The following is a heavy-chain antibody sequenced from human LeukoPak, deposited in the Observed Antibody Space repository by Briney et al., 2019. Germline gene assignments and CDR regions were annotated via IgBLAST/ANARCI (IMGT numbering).Heavy chain of an antibody. CDR2: IYYSGST. CDR3: ARLPHYYGSGSYYKGAWFDP. Sequence: SETLSLTCTVSGGSISSYYWSWIRQPPGKGLEWIGYIYYSGSTNYNPSLKSRVTISVDTSKNQFSLKLSSVTAADTAVYYCARLPHYYGSGSYYKGAWFDPWGQGTLVTVSS. V-gene: IGHV4-59*12. D-gene: IGHD3-10*01. J-gene: IGHJ5*02. CDR1: GGSISSYY.